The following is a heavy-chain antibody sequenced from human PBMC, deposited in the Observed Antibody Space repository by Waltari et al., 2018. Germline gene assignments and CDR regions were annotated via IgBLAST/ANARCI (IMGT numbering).Heavy chain of an antibody. CDR3: ARISTYYDFWSAGDYYYGMDV. J-gene: IGHJ6*02. V-gene: IGHV1-69*01. Sequence: QVQLVQSGAEVKKPGSSVKVSCKASGGTFSSYAISWVRQAPGQGLAWMGGIIPIFGTANYAQKFQGRVTITADESTSTAYMELSSLRSEDTAVYYCARISTYYDFWSAGDYYYGMDVWGQGTTVTVSS. D-gene: IGHD3-3*01. CDR2: IIPIFGTA. CDR1: GGTFSSYA.